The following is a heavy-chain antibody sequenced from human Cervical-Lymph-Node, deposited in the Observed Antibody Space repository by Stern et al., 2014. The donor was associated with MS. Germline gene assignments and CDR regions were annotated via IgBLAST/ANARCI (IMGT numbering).Heavy chain of an antibody. CDR2: ISYDGNDA. D-gene: IGHD1-26*01. CDR3: ARDTRVGAGETYYYYGMDV. J-gene: IGHJ6*02. CDR1: GFTFSSSA. V-gene: IGHV3-30-3*01. Sequence: QVQLVQSGGCVVPPGRSLRLSCAASGFTFSSSAMHCVLEAPGKGLPCVAVISYDGNDAYHAASRQGRVTIHRDNSKHTLYLQMNSLRPEDTAVYYCARDTRVGAGETYYYYGMDVWGQGTTVTVSS.